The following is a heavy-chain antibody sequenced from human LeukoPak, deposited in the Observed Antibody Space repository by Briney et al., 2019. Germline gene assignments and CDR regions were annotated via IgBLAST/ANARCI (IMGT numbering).Heavy chain of an antibody. V-gene: IGHV4-34*01. D-gene: IGHD3-22*01. J-gene: IGHJ4*02. Sequence: SETLSLTCAGYGGSFSGYYWSWIRQPPGKGLEWIGEINHSGSTNYNPSLKSRVTISVDTSKNQFSLKLSSVTAADTAVYYCARAHSSGRPSSARDFDYWGQGTLVTVSS. CDR2: INHSGST. CDR1: GGSFSGYY. CDR3: ARAHSSGRPSSARDFDY.